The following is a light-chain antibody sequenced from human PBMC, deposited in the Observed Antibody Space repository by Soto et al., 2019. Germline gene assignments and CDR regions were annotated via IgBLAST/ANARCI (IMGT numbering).Light chain of an antibody. CDR3: QQHGALPRT. CDR1: EIIYSTS. Sequence: EIVLTQSPGTLSLSPGERATLSCRASEIIYSTSLAWYQQKPGQPPRLLIDGASSRATGIPDRFSGGGSGTDFTLTISRLEPEDFAMYYCQQHGALPRTFGQGTKLEIK. V-gene: IGKV3-20*01. J-gene: IGKJ2*01. CDR2: GAS.